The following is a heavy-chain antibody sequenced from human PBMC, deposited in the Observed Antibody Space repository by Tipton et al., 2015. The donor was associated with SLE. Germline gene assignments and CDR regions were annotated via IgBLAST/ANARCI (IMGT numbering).Heavy chain of an antibody. CDR1: GGSFSGYY. D-gene: IGHD3-22*01. Sequence: TLSLTCAVYGGSFSGYYLSWIRQPPGKGLEWIGEINHSGSTNYNPSLKSRVTISVDTSKNQFSLKLSSVTAADTAVYYCAREGNYYDSSGPIDYFDYWGQGTLVTVSS. CDR2: INHSGST. V-gene: IGHV4-34*01. CDR3: AREGNYYDSSGPIDYFDY. J-gene: IGHJ4*02.